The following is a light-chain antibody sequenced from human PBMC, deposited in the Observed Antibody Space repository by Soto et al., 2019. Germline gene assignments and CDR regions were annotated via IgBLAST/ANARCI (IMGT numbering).Light chain of an antibody. CDR1: SSDVGSYNL. CDR2: EGS. J-gene: IGLJ1*01. CDR3: CSYEDSRSYV. V-gene: IGLV2-23*01. Sequence: QSVLTQPASLSGSPGQSITISCTGTSSDVGSYNLVSWYQQYPGKAPKLMIYEGSKRPSGVSNRFSGSKSGNTASLTISGLRDEEEPAYYCCSYEDSRSYVFGTGTKVTV.